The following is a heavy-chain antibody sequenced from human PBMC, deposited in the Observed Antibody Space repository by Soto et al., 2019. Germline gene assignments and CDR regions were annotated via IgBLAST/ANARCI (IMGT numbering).Heavy chain of an antibody. V-gene: IGHV3-33*01. CDR3: ARGVYGDYWVDY. Sequence: QVQLVESGGGVVQPGRSLRLSCAASGFTFSSYGMHWVRQAPGKGLEWVAVIWYDGSNKYYADSVKGRFTISRDNSKNTLYLQMNGLRAEDTAVYYCARGVYGDYWVDYWGQGTLVTVSS. D-gene: IGHD4-17*01. J-gene: IGHJ4*02. CDR2: IWYDGSNK. CDR1: GFTFSSYG.